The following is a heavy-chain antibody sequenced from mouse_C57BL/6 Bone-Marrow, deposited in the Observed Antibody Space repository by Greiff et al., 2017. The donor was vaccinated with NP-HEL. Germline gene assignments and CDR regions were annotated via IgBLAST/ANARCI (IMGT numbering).Heavy chain of an antibody. D-gene: IGHD1-1*01. CDR1: GFNIKDAF. V-gene: IGHV14-4*01. CDR2: FDPENGDT. CDR3: TTKGVYDGFAY. Sequence: EVKLVESGAGLVGPGASVRLSSPASGFNIKDAFMPWVKRRPDQGLEGFGWFDPENGDTEYASKFQGKATITADTSSNTAYLQLSSLTSEDTAVYYCTTKGVYDGFAYWGQGTLVTVSA. J-gene: IGHJ3*01.